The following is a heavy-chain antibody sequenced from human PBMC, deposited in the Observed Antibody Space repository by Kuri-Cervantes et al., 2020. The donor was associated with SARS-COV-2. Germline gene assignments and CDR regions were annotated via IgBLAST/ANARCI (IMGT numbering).Heavy chain of an antibody. CDR1: GGSISSYY. CDR2: IYTSGST. D-gene: IGHD2-2*01. J-gene: IGHJ6*02. Sequence: SETLSLTCTVSGGSISSYYWSWIRQPAGKGLEWIGRIYTSGSTNYNPSLKSRVTMSVDTSKNQFSLKLSSVTAADTAVYYCASRSYQLLAYYYYGMDVWGQGTTVTVSS. V-gene: IGHV4-4*07. CDR3: ASRSYQLLAYYYYGMDV.